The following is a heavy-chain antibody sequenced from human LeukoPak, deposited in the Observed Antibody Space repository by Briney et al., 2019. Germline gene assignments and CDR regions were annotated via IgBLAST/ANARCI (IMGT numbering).Heavy chain of an antibody. CDR3: ARGGYSSSWAFDY. D-gene: IGHD6-13*01. CDR2: ISSDGSTK. CDR1: GFTFSSYA. J-gene: IGHJ4*02. Sequence: GSLRLSCAASGFTFSSYAMHWVRQAPGKGLEWVAVISSDGSTKYYADSVKGRFTISRDNSKNTLYLQMNSLRAEDTAVYYCARGGYSSSWAFDYWGQGTLVTVSS. V-gene: IGHV3-30-3*01.